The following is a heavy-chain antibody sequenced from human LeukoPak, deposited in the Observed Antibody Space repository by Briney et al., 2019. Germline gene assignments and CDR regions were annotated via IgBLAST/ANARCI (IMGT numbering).Heavy chain of an antibody. CDR1: GFTFDSNY. Sequence: GGSLRLSCAASGFTFDSNYLSWVRQAPGKGLEWVSTIYTGGNTYYAASVKGRFTISRDFSKNTVFLHMNSLRAEDTAMYYCARGDDSGYYDYFDYWGQGALVTVSS. D-gene: IGHD3-22*01. V-gene: IGHV3-53*01. CDR3: ARGDDSGYYDYFDY. J-gene: IGHJ4*02. CDR2: IYTGGNT.